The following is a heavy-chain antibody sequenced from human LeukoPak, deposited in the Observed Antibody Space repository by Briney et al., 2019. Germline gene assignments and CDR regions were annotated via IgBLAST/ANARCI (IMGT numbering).Heavy chain of an antibody. Sequence: PGGSLRLSCAASGFTFSTYAMSWVRQAPGKGLEWVSAISGSGGSTYYADSVKGRFTISRDNSKNTLYLQMNSLRAEDTAVYYCAKDPKKGSGSTGYYYYIDVWGKGTTVTFSS. CDR1: GFTFSTYA. CDR2: ISGSGGST. D-gene: IGHD6-25*01. J-gene: IGHJ6*03. V-gene: IGHV3-23*01. CDR3: AKDPKKGSGSTGYYYYIDV.